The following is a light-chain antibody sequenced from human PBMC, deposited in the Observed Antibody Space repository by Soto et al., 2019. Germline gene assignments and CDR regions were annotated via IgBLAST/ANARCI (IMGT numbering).Light chain of an antibody. CDR1: EPVSTSF. CDR2: GAS. J-gene: IGKJ1*01. Sequence: EIVLPQPPGTLSLSPGERATLSCRASEPVSTSFLAWYQQKRGQPPRLLIYGASTRATGVPDRFSGSGSGTDFTLTISELDPEDFAVYYCQVYHWSLTWTFGPGTKVDIK. CDR3: QVYHWSLTWT. V-gene: IGKV3-20*01.